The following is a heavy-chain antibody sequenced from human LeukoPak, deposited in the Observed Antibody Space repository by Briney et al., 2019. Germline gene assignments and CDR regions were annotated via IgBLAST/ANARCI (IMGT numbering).Heavy chain of an antibody. J-gene: IGHJ4*02. D-gene: IGHD2-15*01. V-gene: IGHV3-30*18. Sequence: GGSLRLSCAASGFTFSSYGMHWVRQAPGKGLEWVAVISYDGSNKYYADSVKGRFTISRDNSKNTLYLQMNSLRAEDTAVYYCAKDPGRGSSALDYWGQGTLVTVSS. CDR3: AKDPGRGSSALDY. CDR1: GFTFSSYG. CDR2: ISYDGSNK.